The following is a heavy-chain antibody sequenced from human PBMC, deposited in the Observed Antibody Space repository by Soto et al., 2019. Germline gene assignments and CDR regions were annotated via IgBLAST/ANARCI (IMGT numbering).Heavy chain of an antibody. D-gene: IGHD4-17*01. CDR3: AKDLTTVTTCFFDY. Sequence: EVQLLESGGGLVQPGGYLRLSCAASGFTFSSYAMSWVRQAPGKGLEWVSAISNGGRSTYYADSVKGRFAISRDNSKNTLYLQMNSLRAEDTALYYCAKDLTTVTTCFFDYWGQGTLVTVSS. CDR2: ISNGGRST. V-gene: IGHV3-23*01. CDR1: GFTFSSYA. J-gene: IGHJ4*02.